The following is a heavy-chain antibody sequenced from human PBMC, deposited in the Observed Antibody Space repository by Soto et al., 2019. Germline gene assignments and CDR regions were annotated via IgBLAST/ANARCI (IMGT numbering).Heavy chain of an antibody. CDR1: GFTFVSYD. CDR3: ARSRGWGAPYDY. CDR2: ISSSGTTT. J-gene: IGHJ4*02. Sequence: EVQLAESGGGLVQPGGSLRLSCAASGFTFVSYDLIWVRQAPGKGLEWISYISSSGTTTSYADSVKGRFTISRDNAKNSLYRHLDSLRGDDTAVYYCARSRGWGAPYDYWGQGTLVTVSS. D-gene: IGHD3-16*01. V-gene: IGHV3-48*03.